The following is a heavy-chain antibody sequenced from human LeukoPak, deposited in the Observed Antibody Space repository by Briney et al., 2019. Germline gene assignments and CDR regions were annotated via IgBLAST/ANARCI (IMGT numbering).Heavy chain of an antibody. D-gene: IGHD2-15*01. CDR3: AREDCSGGSCYYLNDY. CDR1: GYTFTGYY. V-gene: IGHV1-18*04. CDR2: ISAYNGNT. Sequence: ASVKVSCKASGYTFTGYYLHWVRQAPGQGLEWMGWISAYNGNTNYAQKLQGRVTMTTDTSTSTAYMELRSLRSDDTAVYYCAREDCSGGSCYYLNDYWGQGTLVTVSS. J-gene: IGHJ4*02.